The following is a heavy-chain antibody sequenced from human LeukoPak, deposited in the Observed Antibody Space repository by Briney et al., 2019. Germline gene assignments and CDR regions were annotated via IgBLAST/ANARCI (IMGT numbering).Heavy chain of an antibody. D-gene: IGHD2-15*01. V-gene: IGHV4-34*01. J-gene: IGHJ4*02. Sequence: PSETLSLTCAVYGGSFSGYYWSWIRQPPGKGLEWIGEINHSGSTNYNPSLKSRVTTSVDTSKNQFSLKLTSVTAADSAVYYCARRKTFFYSFDYGGQGTLVTVSP. CDR1: GGSFSGYY. CDR3: ARRKTFFYSFDY. CDR2: INHSGST.